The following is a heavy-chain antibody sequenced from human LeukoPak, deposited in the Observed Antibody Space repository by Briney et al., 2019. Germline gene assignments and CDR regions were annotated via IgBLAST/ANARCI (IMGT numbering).Heavy chain of an antibody. CDR3: AKVLSGSQDY. Sequence: GGSLRLSCAASGFTFGSYAMSWVRQAPGKGLEWVSTIGGGSETTSYADSAKGRFTNSRDNSKNTVYLQMNSLRAEDTAVYYCAKVLSGSQDYWGQGTLVTAFS. D-gene: IGHD1-26*01. J-gene: IGHJ4*02. V-gene: IGHV3-23*01. CDR1: GFTFGSYA. CDR2: IGGGSETT.